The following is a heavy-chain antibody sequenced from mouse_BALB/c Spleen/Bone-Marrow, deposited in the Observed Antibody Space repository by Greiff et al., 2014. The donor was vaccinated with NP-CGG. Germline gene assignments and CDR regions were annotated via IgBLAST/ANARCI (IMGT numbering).Heavy chain of an antibody. V-gene: IGHV2-6-7*01. J-gene: IGHJ4*01. CDR3: ASNGGGAMDY. CDR2: VWGDGST. CDR1: GFSLTGYG. Sequence: QVQLKESGPGLVAPSQSLSITCTVSGFSLTGYGVNWVRQPPGKGLEWLGKVWGDGSTDYNSGLQSRLSISKDNSKSQVFLKMNSLQTDDTARYFCASNGGGAMDYWGQGTSVTVSS.